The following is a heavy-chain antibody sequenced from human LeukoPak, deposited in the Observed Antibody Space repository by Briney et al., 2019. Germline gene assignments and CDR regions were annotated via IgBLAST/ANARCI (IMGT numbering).Heavy chain of an antibody. CDR3: ATDHGDCSSTSCYMWLDY. CDR2: FDPEDGET. V-gene: IGHV1-24*01. Sequence: ASVKVSCKASGYTLTELSMHWVRQAPGKGLEWMGGFDPEDGETIYAQKFQGRVTMTEDTSTDTAYMELSSLRSEDTAVYYCATDHGDCSSTSCYMWLDYWGQGTLVTVSS. D-gene: IGHD2-2*02. CDR1: GYTLTELS. J-gene: IGHJ4*02.